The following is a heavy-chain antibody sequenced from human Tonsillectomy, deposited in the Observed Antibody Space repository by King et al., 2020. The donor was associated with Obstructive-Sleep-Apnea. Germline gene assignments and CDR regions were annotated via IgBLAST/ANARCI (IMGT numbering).Heavy chain of an antibody. D-gene: IGHD5-18*01. Sequence: QLVQSGGVVVQPGGSLRLSCAASGFTFDDYTMHWVRQAPGKGLEWGSLICWGGCSSFYADLVKGRFTISRDNSKNSPYLQMNSLRTEDTALYYCAKAVVDTAMVALDYWGQGTLVTVSS. CDR1: GFTFDDYT. CDR3: AKAVVDTAMVALDY. J-gene: IGHJ4*02. V-gene: IGHV3-43*01. CDR2: ICWGGCSS.